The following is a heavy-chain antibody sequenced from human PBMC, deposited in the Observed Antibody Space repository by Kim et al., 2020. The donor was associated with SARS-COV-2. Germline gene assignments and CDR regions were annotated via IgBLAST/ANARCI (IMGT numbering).Heavy chain of an antibody. CDR2: ISYDGSNK. CDR1: GFTFSSYG. V-gene: IGHV3-30*18. D-gene: IGHD2-2*01. CDR3: AKDLGCSSTSCYAGGYYYGMDV. Sequence: GGSLRLSCAASGFTFSSYGMHWVRQAPGKGLEWVAVISYDGSNKYYADSVKGRFTISRDNSKNTLYLQMNSLRAEDTAVYYCAKDLGCSSTSCYAGGYYYGMDVWGQGTTVTVSS. J-gene: IGHJ6*02.